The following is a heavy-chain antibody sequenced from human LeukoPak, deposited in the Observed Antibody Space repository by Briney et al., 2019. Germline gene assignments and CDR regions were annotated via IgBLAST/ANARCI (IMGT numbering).Heavy chain of an antibody. V-gene: IGHV3-23*01. CDR2: ISGSGGST. D-gene: IGHD6-13*01. CDR1: GFTLRSYA. Sequence: GGSLRLSCAASGFTLRSYAMTWVRQAPGKGLEWVSAISGSGGSTYYADSVKGRFTIYRDNSKNTVYLQMNSLRAEDTALYYCAKDQGYSSSWHYYYYGMDVWGQGTTVTVSS. J-gene: IGHJ6*02. CDR3: AKDQGYSSSWHYYYYGMDV.